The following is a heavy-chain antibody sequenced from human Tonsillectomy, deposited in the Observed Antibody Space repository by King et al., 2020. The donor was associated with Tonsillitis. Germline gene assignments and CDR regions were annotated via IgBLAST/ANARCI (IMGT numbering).Heavy chain of an antibody. CDR2: IFNNGNT. V-gene: IGHV4-39*07. CDR1: GAAISSITYY. D-gene: IGHD3-22*01. CDR3: ARHSCYDTSGYPDF. Sequence: LQLQESGPGLLKPSETLSLTCSVSGAAISSITYYWGWVRQPPGKGLEWIGSIFNNGNTLSNPSVRSRVTISLHISKSQVSLHLNSVTAADSAVYYCARHSCYDTSGYPDFWGQGALVTVSS. J-gene: IGHJ4*02.